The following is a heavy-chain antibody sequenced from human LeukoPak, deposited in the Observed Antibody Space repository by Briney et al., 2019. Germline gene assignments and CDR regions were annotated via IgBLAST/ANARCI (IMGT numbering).Heavy chain of an antibody. J-gene: IGHJ4*02. Sequence: GGSLRLSCAASGFTFSSYAMSWVRQAPGKGLEWVSAISGSGGSTYYADSVKGRFTISRDNSKNTLYLQMNSLRAEDTAVYYCAKERVESQWLVTRGYYFDYWGQGTLVTVSS. V-gene: IGHV3-23*01. D-gene: IGHD6-19*01. CDR3: AKERVESQWLVTRGYYFDY. CDR2: ISGSGGST. CDR1: GFTFSSYA.